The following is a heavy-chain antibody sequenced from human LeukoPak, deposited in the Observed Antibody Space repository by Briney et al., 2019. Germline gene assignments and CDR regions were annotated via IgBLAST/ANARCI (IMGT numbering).Heavy chain of an antibody. CDR3: AREVPERYSGSFLDH. CDR1: GGSISGGNYY. CDR2: IYTSGST. Sequence: PSETLSLTCTVSGGSISGGNYYWSWIRQPAGKGLEWIGRIYTSGSTNYNPSLKSRVTMSVDTSKNQFSLKLNSVTAADTAVYYCAREVPERYSGSFLDHWGQGTLVTVSS. J-gene: IGHJ4*02. D-gene: IGHD1-26*01. V-gene: IGHV4-61*02.